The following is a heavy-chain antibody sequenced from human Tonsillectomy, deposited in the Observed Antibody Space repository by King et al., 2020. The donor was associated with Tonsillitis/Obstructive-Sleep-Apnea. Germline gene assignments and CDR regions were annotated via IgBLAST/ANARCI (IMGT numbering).Heavy chain of an antibody. CDR1: GFTFDDYA. V-gene: IGHV3-9*01. CDR3: AKDGGVAGGLDYFDY. CDR2: ISWNSGSI. D-gene: IGHD6-19*01. Sequence: VQLVESGGGLVQPGRSLRLSCAASGFTFDDYAMHWVRQAPGKGLEWVSGISWNSGSIGYADSVKGRFTISRDNAKNSLYLQMNSLRAEDTALYYCAKDGGVAGGLDYFDYWGQGTVVTVSS. J-gene: IGHJ4*02.